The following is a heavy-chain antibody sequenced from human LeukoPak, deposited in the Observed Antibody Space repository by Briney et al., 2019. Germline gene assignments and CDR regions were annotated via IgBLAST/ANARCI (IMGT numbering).Heavy chain of an antibody. D-gene: IGHD6-19*01. CDR3: ARDVLHSSDWYEGLIDY. CDR2: ISSRSSYI. Sequence: PGGSRRLSCAASGFTFSSYSMNWVRQAPGKGLEWVSSISSRSSYIYYADSVKGRFTISRDNAKNSLYLQMNSLRAEDTAVYYCARDVLHSSDWYEGLIDYWGQGTLVTVSS. J-gene: IGHJ4*02. V-gene: IGHV3-21*01. CDR1: GFTFSSYS.